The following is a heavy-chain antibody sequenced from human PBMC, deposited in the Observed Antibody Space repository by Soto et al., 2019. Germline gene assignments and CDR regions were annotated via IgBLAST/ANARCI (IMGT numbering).Heavy chain of an antibody. J-gene: IGHJ4*02. V-gene: IGHV3-74*01. CDR2: INGEGSDI. D-gene: IGHD1-26*01. CDR1: GFTFSSHW. CDR3: ARDPTEWELPTDY. Sequence: DVHLVESGGDLVQPGESLRLSCAASGFTFSSHWMHWVRQVPGKGLVWVSRINGEGSDISYADSVKGRFTISRDNAKNTLYLQMNSLRAEDTAIYYCARDPTEWELPTDYWGQGTLVTVSS.